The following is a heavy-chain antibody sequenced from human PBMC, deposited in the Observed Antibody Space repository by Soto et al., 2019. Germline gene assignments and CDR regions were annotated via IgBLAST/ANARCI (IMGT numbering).Heavy chain of an antibody. Sequence: QVLLVESGGGVVQPGRSLRLSCAASGFTFSTYGMHWVRQAPGKGLEWVAVISHDGNNKYYADSVKGRFTISRDNSKNTLCLQMNSLRAEDTALYYWAKAEGLHYDFWSGPDYWGQGTLVSVSS. J-gene: IGHJ4*02. V-gene: IGHV3-30*18. CDR1: GFTFSTYG. CDR3: AKAEGLHYDFWSGPDY. D-gene: IGHD3-3*01. CDR2: ISHDGNNK.